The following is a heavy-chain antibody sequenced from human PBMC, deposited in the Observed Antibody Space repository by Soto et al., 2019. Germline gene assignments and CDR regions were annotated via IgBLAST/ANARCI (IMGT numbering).Heavy chain of an antibody. Sequence: GGSLRLSCAASGFTFNRYAIHWVRQAPDKGLEWVAAISRDGPNKDYVDSVKGRFTISRDNSRNTLYLQMNSLRHEDAAVYYCARSRSGAVADSFDFWGQGTLVTVSS. CDR3: ARSRSGAVADSFDF. V-gene: IGHV3-30*04. CDR2: ISRDGPNK. J-gene: IGHJ4*02. CDR1: GFTFNRYA. D-gene: IGHD3-10*01.